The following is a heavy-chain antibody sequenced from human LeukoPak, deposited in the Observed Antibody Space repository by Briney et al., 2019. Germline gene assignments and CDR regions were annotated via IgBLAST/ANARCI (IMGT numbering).Heavy chain of an antibody. V-gene: IGHV1-46*01. CDR2: INPSGGST. Sequence: ASVKVSCKASGYTFTSYYMRWVRQAPGQGLEWMGIINPSGGSTSYAQKFQGRVTMTRDTSTSTVYMELSSLRSEDTAVYYCARADSSGGNYYYYGMDVWGKGTTVTVSS. J-gene: IGHJ6*04. CDR1: GYTFTSYY. CDR3: ARADSSGGNYYYYGMDV. D-gene: IGHD6-19*01.